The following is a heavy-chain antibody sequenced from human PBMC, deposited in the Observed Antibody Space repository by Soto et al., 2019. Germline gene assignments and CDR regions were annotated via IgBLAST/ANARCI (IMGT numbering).Heavy chain of an antibody. Sequence: FLRLSCAASGFTFSSYGMRWVRQAPGKGLEWVAVIWYDGSNKYYADSVKGRFTISRDNSKNTLYLQMNSLRAEDTAVYYCARDSLAAAGTFYYYMDVWGKGTTVNVSS. CDR2: IWYDGSNK. CDR3: ARDSLAAAGTFYYYMDV. V-gene: IGHV3-33*01. CDR1: GFTFSSYG. D-gene: IGHD6-13*01. J-gene: IGHJ6*03.